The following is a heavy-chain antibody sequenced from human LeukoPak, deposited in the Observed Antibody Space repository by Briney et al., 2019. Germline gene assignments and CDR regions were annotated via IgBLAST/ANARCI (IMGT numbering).Heavy chain of an antibody. J-gene: IGHJ4*02. CDR3: ARTTPTVVIDY. D-gene: IGHD4-23*01. CDR2: IHYSGTT. V-gene: IGHV4-39*07. Sequence: SETLSLTCTVSGASIDSGRYYWGWIRQPPGKGLEWIGSIHYSGTTYYNPSLKSRVTISIDTSSNQFSLKLSSVTAADTAVYYCARTTPTVVIDYWGQGTLVTVSS. CDR1: GASIDSGRYY.